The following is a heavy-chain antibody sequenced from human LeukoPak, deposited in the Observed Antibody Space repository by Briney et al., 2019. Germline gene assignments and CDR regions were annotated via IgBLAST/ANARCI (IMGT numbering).Heavy chain of an antibody. CDR2: INPNSGGT. CDR1: GYTFTGYY. CDR3: ARRPINCIIANCYVDY. V-gene: IGHV1-2*02. J-gene: IGHJ4*02. Sequence: GASVKVSCKTSGYTFTGYYVHWVRPAPGQGPEWMGWINPNSGGTNYGQKFKGRVTMTRDTSLNTAYMELSRLRSDDTAVYFCARRPINCIIANCYVDYWGQGTLVTVSS. D-gene: IGHD3-3*02.